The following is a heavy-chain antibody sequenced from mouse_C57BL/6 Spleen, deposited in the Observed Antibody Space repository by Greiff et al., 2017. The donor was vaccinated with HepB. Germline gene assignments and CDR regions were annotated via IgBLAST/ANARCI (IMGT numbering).Heavy chain of an antibody. J-gene: IGHJ2*01. CDR1: GYAFSSSW. D-gene: IGHD1-1*01. V-gene: IGHV1-82*01. CDR2: IYPGDGDT. Sequence: VQLQQSGPELVKPGASVKISCKASGYAFSSSWMNWVKQRPGKGLEWIGRIYPGDGDTNYNGKFKGKATLTADKSSSTAYMQLSSLTSEDSAVYFCAREGTTVFDYWGQGTTLTVSS. CDR3: AREGTTVFDY.